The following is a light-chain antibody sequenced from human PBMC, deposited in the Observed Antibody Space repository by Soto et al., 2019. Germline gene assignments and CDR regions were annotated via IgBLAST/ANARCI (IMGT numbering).Light chain of an antibody. CDR3: AAWVDSLNGYV. J-gene: IGLJ1*01. V-gene: IGLV1-44*01. Sequence: QAVVTQPPSASGTPGQRVTISCSGSSSNIGSNTVNWYQQLPGTAPKLLIYSNNQRPSGVPDRFSGSKSGTSASLAISGLQSEDEADYYCAAWVDSLNGYVFGTGTKLTVL. CDR2: SNN. CDR1: SSNIGSNT.